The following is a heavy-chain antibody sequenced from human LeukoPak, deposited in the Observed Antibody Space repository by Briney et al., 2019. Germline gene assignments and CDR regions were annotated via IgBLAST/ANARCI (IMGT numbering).Heavy chain of an antibody. J-gene: IGHJ3*02. CDR1: GYVFGFYW. CDR2: IYPGDDDT. D-gene: IGHD1-26*01. V-gene: IGHV5-51*01. CDR3: ARPPRGIVGANPWDAFDI. Sequence: PGESLKISCQASGYVFGFYWIAWVRQMPGKGLEWIGIIYPGDDDTRYGPSMQGQVTISADKSISTAYLQWSSLKASDTAMYYCARPPRGIVGANPWDAFDIWGQGTMVTVSS.